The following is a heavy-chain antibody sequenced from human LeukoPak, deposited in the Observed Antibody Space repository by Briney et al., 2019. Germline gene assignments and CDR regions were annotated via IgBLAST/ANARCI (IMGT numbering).Heavy chain of an antibody. V-gene: IGHV3-66*01. CDR3: ARPFLSGDSAPEARDDH. CDR1: GLTVSTNY. D-gene: IGHD1-14*01. CDR2: VYSDGKT. Sequence: GGSLRLSCAASGLTVSTNYMAWVRQAPGKGLEWVSVVYSDGKTYYADSVKDRFTISRDTSKNTLSLQMNSVRVEDTAVYYCARPFLSGDSAPEARDDHWGQGTLVTVSS. J-gene: IGHJ4*02.